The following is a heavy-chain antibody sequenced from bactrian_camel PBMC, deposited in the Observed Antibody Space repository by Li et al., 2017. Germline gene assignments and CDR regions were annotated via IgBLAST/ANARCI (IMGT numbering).Heavy chain of an antibody. Sequence: HVQLVESGGGLVQPGGSLRLSCAASGFAFTRNHMNWVRQAPGKGLEWVSGIYDDGSKTHYADSVKGRFIMSRDSGKNTVYLEMNSLKSEDTALYTCATHLSGGRSWSFAYWGQGTQVTVS. CDR1: GFAFTRNH. CDR2: IYDDGSKT. D-gene: IGHD5*01. J-gene: IGHJ4*01. V-gene: IGHV3S6*01. CDR3: ATHLSGGRSWSFAY.